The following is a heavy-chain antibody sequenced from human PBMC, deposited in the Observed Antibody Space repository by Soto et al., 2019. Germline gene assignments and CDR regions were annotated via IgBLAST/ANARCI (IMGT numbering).Heavy chain of an antibody. CDR3: ANSFRYCRSTSCYNPEYYGMDV. Sequence: QVQLVQSGAEVKKPGSSVKVSCKASGGTFSSYAISWVRQAPGQGLEWMGGIIPIFGTANYAQTFQGRVTITADESTSTAYMDLSSLSSEDTAVYYCANSFRYCRSTSCYNPEYYGMDVWGQGTTVTVSS. J-gene: IGHJ6*02. V-gene: IGHV1-69*01. CDR1: GGTFSSYA. CDR2: IIPIFGTA. D-gene: IGHD2-2*02.